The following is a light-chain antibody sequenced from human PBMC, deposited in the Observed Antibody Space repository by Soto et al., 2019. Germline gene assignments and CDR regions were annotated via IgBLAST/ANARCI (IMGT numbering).Light chain of an antibody. J-gene: IGKJ1*01. CDR1: QDISNY. V-gene: IGKV1-8*01. Sequence: AIRMTQSPSSLSASTGDRITITCRASQDISNYLVWYQQIPGKAPKVLIHAASTLQGGVSSRFSGSGSGTDFTLTINGLQSDYFATYYCQHYYRYPWTFGQGTKV. CDR2: AAS. CDR3: QHYYRYPWT.